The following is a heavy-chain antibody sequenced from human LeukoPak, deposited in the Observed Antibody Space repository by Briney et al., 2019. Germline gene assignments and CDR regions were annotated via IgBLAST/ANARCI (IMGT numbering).Heavy chain of an antibody. CDR2: IYYSGST. J-gene: IGHJ5*02. V-gene: IGHV4-59*11. D-gene: IGHD2-2*01. Sequence: PSETLSLTCTVSGGSISSHYWSWIRQPPGKGLEWIGHIYYSGSTNYNPSLKSRVTISVDTSKNQFSLKLSSVTAADTAVYYCARAGDIVVVPAATGPGWFDPWGQGTLVTVSS. CDR3: ARAGDIVVVPAATGPGWFDP. CDR1: GGSISSHY.